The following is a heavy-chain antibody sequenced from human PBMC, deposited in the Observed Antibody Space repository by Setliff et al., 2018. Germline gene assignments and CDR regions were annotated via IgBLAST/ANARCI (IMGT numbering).Heavy chain of an antibody. D-gene: IGHD2-8*01. CDR2: IFHTGST. V-gene: IGHV4-59*08. CDR3: ARHKVIKKGFIRLTWFDP. CDR1: GGSISPHY. J-gene: IGHJ5*02. Sequence: SETLSLTCTVSGGSISPHYWIWIRQSPGKGLVWIVYIFHTGSTNYNPSLERRVTMSLETSKNQISLKLSSLTAADTAVYYCARHKVIKKGFIRLTWFDPWGQGTPVTVSS.